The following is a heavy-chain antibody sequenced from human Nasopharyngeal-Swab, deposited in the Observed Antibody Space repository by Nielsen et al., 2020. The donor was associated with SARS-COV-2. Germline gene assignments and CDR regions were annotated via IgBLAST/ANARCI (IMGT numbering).Heavy chain of an antibody. Sequence: WVRQAPGQGLEWMGWINPNSGGTNYAQKFQGRVTMTRDTSISTAYMELSRLRSDDTAVYYCARDQYSGYDSFYYYYGMDVWGQGTTVTVSS. J-gene: IGHJ6*02. CDR3: ARDQYSGYDSFYYYYGMDV. D-gene: IGHD5-12*01. V-gene: IGHV1-2*02. CDR2: INPNSGGT.